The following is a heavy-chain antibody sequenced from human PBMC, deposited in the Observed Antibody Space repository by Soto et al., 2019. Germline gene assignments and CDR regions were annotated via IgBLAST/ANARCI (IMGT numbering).Heavy chain of an antibody. D-gene: IGHD3-16*02. CDR1: GYTFTSYG. Sequence: ASVKVSCKASGYTFTSYGISWVRQAPGQGLEWMGWISAYNGNTNYAQKLQGRVTMTTDTSTSTAYMELRSLRSDDTAVYYCAREGMITFGGVIDGGSYYYYYGMDVWGQGTTVTVSS. V-gene: IGHV1-18*01. J-gene: IGHJ6*02. CDR2: ISAYNGNT. CDR3: AREGMITFGGVIDGGSYYYYYGMDV.